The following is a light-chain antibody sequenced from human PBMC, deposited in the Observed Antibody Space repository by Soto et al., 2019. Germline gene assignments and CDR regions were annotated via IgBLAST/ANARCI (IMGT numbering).Light chain of an antibody. CDR2: DTY. CDR1: QSVRSK. Sequence: EIVLTQSPASLSVSPGERATLSCRASQSVRSKVAWYQQKPGQAPSLVIYDTYIRATGIPARFSGSGFGTEFTLTISSLQPEDFAVYVCQQHGSPPYTFGQGTKLEIK. CDR3: QQHGSPPYT. J-gene: IGKJ2*01. V-gene: IGKV3-15*01.